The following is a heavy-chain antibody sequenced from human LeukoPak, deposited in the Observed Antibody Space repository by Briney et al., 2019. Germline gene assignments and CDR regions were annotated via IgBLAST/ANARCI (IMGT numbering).Heavy chain of an antibody. V-gene: IGHV4-4*02. CDR1: GGSISSSNW. J-gene: IGHJ6*02. CDR3: AREAGDSGAHGMDV. CDR2: IYHSGST. D-gene: IGHD4-17*01. Sequence: SETLSLTCAVSGGSISSSNWWSWVRQPPGKGLEWIGEIYHSGSTHYNPSLKSRVTISVDKSKNQFSLKLSSVTAVDTAVYYCAREAGDSGAHGMDVWGQGTTVIVSS.